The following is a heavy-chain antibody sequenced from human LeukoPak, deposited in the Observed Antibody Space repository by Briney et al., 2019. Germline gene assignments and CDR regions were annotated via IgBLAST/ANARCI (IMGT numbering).Heavy chain of an antibody. V-gene: IGHV1-8*02. CDR1: GYTFTGYY. Sequence: ASVKVSRKASGYTFTGYYIHWVRQAPGQGLEWMGWMNPNSGNTGYAQKFQGRVTMTRNTSISTAYMELSSLRSEDTAVYYCARGRGLCDYWGQGTLVTVSS. CDR2: MNPNSGNT. CDR3: ARGRGLCDY. J-gene: IGHJ4*02. D-gene: IGHD3-10*01.